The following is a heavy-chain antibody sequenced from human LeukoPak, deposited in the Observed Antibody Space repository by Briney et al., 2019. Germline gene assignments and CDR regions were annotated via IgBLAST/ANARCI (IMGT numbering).Heavy chain of an antibody. D-gene: IGHD2-2*02. CDR1: GFTFSSYS. J-gene: IGHJ3*02. CDR3: ARDSGIVVVPAAIRNDAFDI. V-gene: IGHV3-21*01. Sequence: PGGSLRLSCAASGFTFSSYSMNWVRQAPGKGLEWVSSISSRSHYMYYADSVKGRFTISRDNAKNSLYLQMNSLRAEDTAVYYCARDSGIVVVPAAIRNDAFDIWGQGTMVTVSS. CDR2: ISSRSHYM.